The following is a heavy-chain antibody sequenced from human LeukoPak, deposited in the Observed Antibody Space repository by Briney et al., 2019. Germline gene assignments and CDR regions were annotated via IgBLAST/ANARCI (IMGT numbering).Heavy chain of an antibody. D-gene: IGHD2-15*01. CDR2: IYYSGST. CDR3: ARDRYCSGGSCYRGDAFDI. J-gene: IGHJ3*02. CDR1: GGSVSSGSYY. V-gene: IGHV4-61*01. Sequence: SETLSLTCTVSGGSVSSGSYYWSSIRQPPGQELEWIGYIYYSGSTNYNPSLKSRVTISVDTSKNQFSLKLSSVNAADTAVYYCARDRYCSGGSCYRGDAFDIWGQGTMVTVSS.